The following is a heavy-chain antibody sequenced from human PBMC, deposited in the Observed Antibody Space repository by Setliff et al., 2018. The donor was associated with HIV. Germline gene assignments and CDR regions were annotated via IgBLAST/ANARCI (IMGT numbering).Heavy chain of an antibody. CDR1: GGSISSYY. V-gene: IGHV4-59*01. CDR3: ARQFWMLTTLYFDS. CDR2: IYYSGST. Sequence: TLSLTCTVSGGSISSYYWSWIRQPPGKGLEWIGYIYYSGSTNYNASLQSRVTISVDTSKNQFSLKLSSVTAADTAVYYCARQFWMLTTLYFDSLGPGTLVTVSS. D-gene: IGHD3-16*01. J-gene: IGHJ4*02.